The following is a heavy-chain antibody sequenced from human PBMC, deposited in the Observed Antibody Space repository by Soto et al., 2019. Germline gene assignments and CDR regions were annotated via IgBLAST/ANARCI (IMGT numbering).Heavy chain of an antibody. CDR1: GFTFSSYG. J-gene: IGHJ4*02. CDR3: ARGTYYDFWSGYYIGY. V-gene: IGHV3-33*01. D-gene: IGHD3-3*01. CDR2: IWYDGSNK. Sequence: QVQLVESGGGVVQPGSSLRLSCAASGFTFSSYGMHWVRQAPGKGLEWVAVIWYDGSNKYYADSVKGRFTISRDNSKNTLYLQMNSLRAEDTAVYYCARGTYYDFWSGYYIGYWGQGTLVTVSS.